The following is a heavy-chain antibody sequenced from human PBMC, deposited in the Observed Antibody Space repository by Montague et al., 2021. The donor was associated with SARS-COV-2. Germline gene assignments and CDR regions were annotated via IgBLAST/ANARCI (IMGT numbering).Heavy chain of an antibody. CDR2: ISISGST. CDR1: SGSISSGSYY. CDR3: ARDIAVADLFDY. D-gene: IGHD6-19*01. J-gene: IGHJ4*02. V-gene: IGHV4-61*02. Sequence: TLSLTCTVSSGSISSGSYYWSWIRQPAGKGLEWIGRISISGSTNYNPSLKSRVTISVDTSKNQFSLKLSSVTAADTAVYYCARDIAVADLFDYWGQGTLVTVSS.